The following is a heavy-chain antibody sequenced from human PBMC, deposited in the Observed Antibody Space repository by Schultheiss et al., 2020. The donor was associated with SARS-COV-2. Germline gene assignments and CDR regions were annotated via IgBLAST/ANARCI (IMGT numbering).Heavy chain of an antibody. CDR3: LGDYYGSGRREREDY. CDR1: GFTFSSYA. V-gene: IGHV3-23*01. D-gene: IGHD3-10*01. Sequence: GGSLRLSCAASGFTFSSYAMSWVRQAPGKGLEWVSAISGSGGSTYYADSVKGRFTISRDDSKNTLYLQMNSLRAEDTAVYYCLGDYYGSGRREREDYWGQGTLVTVSS. J-gene: IGHJ4*02. CDR2: ISGSGGST.